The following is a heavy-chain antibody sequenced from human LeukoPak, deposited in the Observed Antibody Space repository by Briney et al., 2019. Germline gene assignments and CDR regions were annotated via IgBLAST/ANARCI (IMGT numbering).Heavy chain of an antibody. D-gene: IGHD5-18*01. J-gene: IGHJ4*02. CDR3: ARGNGYSYGFFDY. Sequence: GGSLRLSCAASGFTFSSYGMHWVRQAPGKRLEWVAVIWYDGSNKYYADSVKGRFTISRDNSKNTLYLQMNSLRAEDTAVYYCARGNGYSYGFFDYWGQGTLVTVSS. V-gene: IGHV3-33*01. CDR1: GFTFSSYG. CDR2: IWYDGSNK.